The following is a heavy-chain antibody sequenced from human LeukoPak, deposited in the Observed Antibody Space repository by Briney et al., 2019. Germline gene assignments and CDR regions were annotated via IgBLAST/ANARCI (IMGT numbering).Heavy chain of an antibody. CDR2: IRNKANRYTT. CDR3: ARSPLGIAPFDY. J-gene: IGHJ4*02. V-gene: IGHV3-72*01. D-gene: IGHD7-27*01. Sequence: PGGSLRLSCAASGFTFIDHHMDWVRQAPGEGLEWVARIRNKANRYTTEYAASVKGRFTISRDDSENSLYLQMDSLKTEDTAVYYCARSPLGIAPFDYWGQGTLVTVSS. CDR1: GFTFIDHH.